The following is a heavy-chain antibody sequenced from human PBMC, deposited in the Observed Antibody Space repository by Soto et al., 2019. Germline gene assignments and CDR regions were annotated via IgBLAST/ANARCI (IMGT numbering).Heavy chain of an antibody. CDR2: IDPSDSYT. J-gene: IGHJ6*02. Sequence: PGESLKISCKGSGYSFTSYWISWVRQMPGKGLEWMGRIDPSDSYTNYSPSFQGHVTISADKSISTAYLQWSSLKASDTAMYYCARHVSSVAGQYGMDVWGQGTTVTVSS. D-gene: IGHD6-19*01. CDR3: ARHVSSVAGQYGMDV. CDR1: GYSFTSYW. V-gene: IGHV5-10-1*01.